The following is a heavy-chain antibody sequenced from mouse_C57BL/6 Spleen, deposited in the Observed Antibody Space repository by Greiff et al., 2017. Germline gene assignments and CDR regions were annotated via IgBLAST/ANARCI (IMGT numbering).Heavy chain of an antibody. V-gene: IGHV3-6*01. J-gene: IGHJ3*01. CDR3: ARETIVTTPWFAY. Sequence: EVQVVESGPGLVKPSQSLSLTCSVTGYSITSGYYWNWIRQFPGNKLEWMGYISYDGSNNYNPSLKNRISITRDTSKNQFFLKLNSVTTEDTATYYCARETIVTTPWFAYWGQGTLVTVSA. CDR1: GYSITSGYY. CDR2: ISYDGSN. D-gene: IGHD2-5*01.